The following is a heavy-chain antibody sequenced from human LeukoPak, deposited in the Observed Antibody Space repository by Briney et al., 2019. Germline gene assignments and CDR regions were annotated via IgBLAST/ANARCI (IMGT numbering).Heavy chain of an antibody. Sequence: PTGGSLRLSCAASGFTFSSYEMNWVRQAPGKGLEWVSAISGSGGSTYYADSVKGRFTISRDNSKNTLYLQMNSLRAEDTAVYYCAKVSVRSFGRWLQDNWFDPWGQGTLVTVSS. CDR2: ISGSGGST. J-gene: IGHJ5*02. D-gene: IGHD5-24*01. CDR3: AKVSVRSFGRWLQDNWFDP. CDR1: GFTFSSYE. V-gene: IGHV3-23*01.